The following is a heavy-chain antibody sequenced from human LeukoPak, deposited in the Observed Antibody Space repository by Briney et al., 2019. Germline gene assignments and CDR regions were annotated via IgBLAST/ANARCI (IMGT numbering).Heavy chain of an antibody. CDR2: ISSGGTTI. CDR3: ARGGNDERRLVPSFDY. D-gene: IGHD6-13*01. CDR1: GFTFSSYE. J-gene: IGHJ4*02. Sequence: GGSLRLSCVASGFTFSSYEMNWVRQAPGKGLEWLSYISSGGTTIYYADSVKGRFTISRDNAKNSLYLQMNSLRAEDTAVYYCARGGNDERRLVPSFDYWGQGTLVTVSS. V-gene: IGHV3-48*03.